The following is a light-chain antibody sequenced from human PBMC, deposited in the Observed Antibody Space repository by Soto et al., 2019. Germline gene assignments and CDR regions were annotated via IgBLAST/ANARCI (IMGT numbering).Light chain of an antibody. Sequence: QPVLTQSPSASASLGASGKLTCTLSSGHSSYAIAWHQQQPEKGPRYLMKLNSDGSHSKGDGIPDRFSGSSSGAERYLTISSLQSEDEADYYCQTWGTGIHVVFGGGTKVTVL. CDR2: LNSDGSH. CDR1: SGHSSYA. J-gene: IGLJ2*01. CDR3: QTWGTGIHVV. V-gene: IGLV4-69*01.